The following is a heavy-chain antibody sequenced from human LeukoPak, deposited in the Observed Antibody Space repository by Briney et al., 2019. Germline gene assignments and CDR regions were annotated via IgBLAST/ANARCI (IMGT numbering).Heavy chain of an antibody. CDR2: IYYSGST. D-gene: IGHD1-26*01. CDR3: ARRYDSGSLTRPRDY. Sequence: SETLSLTCTVSGGSISSSSYYWGWIRQPPGKGQEWIGSIYYSGSTYYNPSLKSRVTISVDTSKNQFSLKLSSVTAADTAVYYCARRYDSGSLTRPRDYLGPRTLVTVSS. CDR1: GGSISSSSYY. V-gene: IGHV4-39*01. J-gene: IGHJ4*02.